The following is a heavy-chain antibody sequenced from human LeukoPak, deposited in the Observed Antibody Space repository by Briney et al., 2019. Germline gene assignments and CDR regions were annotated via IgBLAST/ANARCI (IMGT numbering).Heavy chain of an antibody. CDR1: GFTFSSYS. CDR2: ISSRSSYI. Sequence: PGGSLRLSCAASGFTFSSYSMNWVRQAPGKGLEWVSSISSRSSYIYYADSVKGRFTISRDNAKNSLYLQMNSLRAEDTAVYYCARYLRPAFGVARVAGVYNWFDPWGQGTLVTVSS. J-gene: IGHJ5*02. D-gene: IGHD3-3*01. V-gene: IGHV3-21*01. CDR3: ARYLRPAFGVARVAGVYNWFDP.